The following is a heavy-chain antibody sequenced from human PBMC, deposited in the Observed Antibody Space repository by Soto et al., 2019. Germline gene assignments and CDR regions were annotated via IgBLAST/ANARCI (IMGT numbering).Heavy chain of an antibody. Sequence: SETLSLTCTVSGGSISSYYWSWIRQPPGKGLEWIAYMSYSGSTKYNPSLKSRVTISVDTSKNQCSLKLSSVTAADTAVYYCARDTGSGSYYYSGMDVCVQGXTVTVCS. J-gene: IGHJ6*02. CDR3: ARDTGSGSYYYSGMDV. CDR1: GGSISSYY. D-gene: IGHD1-26*01. CDR2: MSYSGST. V-gene: IGHV4-59*01.